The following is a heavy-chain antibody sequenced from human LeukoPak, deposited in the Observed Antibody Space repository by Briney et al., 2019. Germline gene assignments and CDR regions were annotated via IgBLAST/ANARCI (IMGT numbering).Heavy chain of an antibody. CDR2: IYTSGST. V-gene: IGHV4-61*02. CDR1: GGSISSGSYY. Sequence: PSQTLSLTCTVSGGSISSGSYYWSWIRQPAGKGLEWIGRIYTSGSTNYNPSLKSRVTISVDTSKNQFSLKLSSVTAADTAVYYCARAREGATYYFDYWGQGTLVTVSS. D-gene: IGHD1-26*01. J-gene: IGHJ4*02. CDR3: ARAREGATYYFDY.